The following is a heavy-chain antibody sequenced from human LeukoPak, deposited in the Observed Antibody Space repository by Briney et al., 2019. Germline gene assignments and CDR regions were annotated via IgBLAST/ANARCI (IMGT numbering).Heavy chain of an antibody. V-gene: IGHV3-23*01. J-gene: IGHJ5*02. Sequence: GGSLRLSCAASGFTFSSYGMSWVRQAPGKGLEWVSAISGSDGSTYYADSVKGRFTISRDNAKNSLYLQMNSLRAEDTAVYYCARDLPIAAESSNWFDPWGQGTLVTVSS. CDR2: ISGSDGST. CDR3: ARDLPIAAESSNWFDP. D-gene: IGHD6-13*01. CDR1: GFTFSSYG.